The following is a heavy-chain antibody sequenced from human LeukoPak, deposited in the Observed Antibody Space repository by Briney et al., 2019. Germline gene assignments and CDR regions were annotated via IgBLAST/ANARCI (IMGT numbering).Heavy chain of an antibody. CDR1: GYTFTANY. J-gene: IGHJ6*03. CDR2: IHPKSGGA. V-gene: IGHV1-2*06. CDR3: ARAYYDGSGYFGWGTDYYYYYMDA. Sequence: ASVKVSCKASGYTFTANYIHWVRQAPGQGLEWVGRIHPKSGGANYAQKFRDRVTLTRDTSINTAYMELSGLRSDDAAVYYCARAYYDGSGYFGWGTDYYYYYMDAWGEGTTVTISS. D-gene: IGHD3-22*01.